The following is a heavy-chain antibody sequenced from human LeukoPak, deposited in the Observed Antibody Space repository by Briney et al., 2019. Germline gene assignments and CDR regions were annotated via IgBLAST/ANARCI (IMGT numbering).Heavy chain of an antibody. D-gene: IGHD6-13*01. V-gene: IGHV1-2*02. J-gene: IGHJ4*02. Sequence: ASVKVSCKASGYTFTGYYMHWVRQAPGQGLEWMGWINPNSGGTNYAQKFQGRVTMTRDTSISTAYMELSRLRSDDTAVYYCARDGGDSSSWYPDYWGQGTLVTVSS. CDR1: GYTFTGYY. CDR2: INPNSGGT. CDR3: ARDGGDSSSWYPDY.